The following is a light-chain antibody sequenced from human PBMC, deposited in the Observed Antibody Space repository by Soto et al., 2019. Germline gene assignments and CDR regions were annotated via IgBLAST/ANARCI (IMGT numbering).Light chain of an antibody. Sequence: EIQVTQTKSSLSTSVGYRVSITGRASQSVSHYLHLYQQKPGKAPKLLIYAASSLQSGVPSRFSGSGSGTEFTLTISSLQPDDFATYYCQQYNSYSQPFGQGTMVDNK. CDR3: QQYNSYSQP. V-gene: IGKV1-16*01. CDR1: QSVSHY. CDR2: AAS. J-gene: IGKJ1*01.